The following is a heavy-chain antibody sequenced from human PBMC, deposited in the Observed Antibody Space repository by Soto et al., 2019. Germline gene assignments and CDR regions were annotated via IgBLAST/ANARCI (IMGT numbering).Heavy chain of an antibody. CDR1: GFTFSSYA. Sequence: GSLRLSCAASGFTFSSYAIHWVRQAPGKGLEWVAVISYDGSNKYYADSVKGRFTISRDNSKNTLYLQMNSLRAEDTAVYYCARDHNQITYYDFWSGYYPDYXGXG. V-gene: IGHV3-30-3*01. J-gene: IGHJ4*02. D-gene: IGHD3-3*01. CDR3: ARDHNQITYYDFWSGYYPDY. CDR2: ISYDGSNK.